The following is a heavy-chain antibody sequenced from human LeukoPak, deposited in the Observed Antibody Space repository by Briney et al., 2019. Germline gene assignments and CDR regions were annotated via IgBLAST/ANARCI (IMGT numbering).Heavy chain of an antibody. Sequence: GGSLRLSCAASGFTFSSYAMSWVRQAPGKGLEWVSVIYSGGSTYYADSVKGRFTISRDNAKNSLYLQMNSLRAEDTAVYYCARALDFYAFDIWGQGTMVTVSS. J-gene: IGHJ3*02. V-gene: IGHV3-66*01. CDR1: GFTFSSYA. CDR2: IYSGGST. CDR3: ARALDFYAFDI. D-gene: IGHD2/OR15-2a*01.